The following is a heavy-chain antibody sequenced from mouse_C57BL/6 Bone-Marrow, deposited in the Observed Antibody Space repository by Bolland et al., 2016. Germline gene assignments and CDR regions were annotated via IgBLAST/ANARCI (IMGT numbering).Heavy chain of an antibody. J-gene: IGHJ2*01. CDR2: GGST. V-gene: IGHV5-12*01. CDR3: AREGIDDGYFDY. D-gene: IGHD2-12*01. Sequence: GGSTYYPDTVKGRFTISRDNAKNTLYLQMSRLKSEDTAMYYCAREGIDDGYFDYWGQGTT.